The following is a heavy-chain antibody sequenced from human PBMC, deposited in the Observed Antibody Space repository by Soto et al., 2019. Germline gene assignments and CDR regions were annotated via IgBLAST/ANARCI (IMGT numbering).Heavy chain of an antibody. Sequence: GESLKISCSGPGYSFTSYWIGWVRQMPGKGLEWMGIIYPGDSDTRYSPSFQGQVTISADKSISTAYLQWSSLRASDTAMYYCAAPPSILTGSMDYWGQGTLATVYS. J-gene: IGHJ4*02. D-gene: IGHD3-9*01. V-gene: IGHV5-51*01. CDR1: GYSFTSYW. CDR3: AAPPSILTGSMDY. CDR2: IYPGDSDT.